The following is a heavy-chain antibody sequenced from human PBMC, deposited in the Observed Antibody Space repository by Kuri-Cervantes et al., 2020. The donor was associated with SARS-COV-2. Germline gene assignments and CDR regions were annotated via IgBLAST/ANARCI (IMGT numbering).Heavy chain of an antibody. V-gene: IGHV4-34*01. CDR3: ASTGRRYCSSTSCSFDY. J-gene: IGHJ4*02. D-gene: IGHD2-2*01. CDR2: INHSGST. Sequence: SQTLSLTCAVYGGSFSGYYWSWIRQPPGKGLEWIGEINHSGSTNYNPSLKSRVTISVDTFKNQFSLKLSSVTAADTAVYYCASTGRRYCSSTSCSFDYWGQGTLVTVSS. CDR1: GGSFSGYY.